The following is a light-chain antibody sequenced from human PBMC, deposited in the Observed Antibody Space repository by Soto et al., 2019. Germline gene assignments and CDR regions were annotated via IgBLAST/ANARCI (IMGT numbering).Light chain of an antibody. J-gene: IGLJ1*01. CDR3: SSYTSRIFYV. V-gene: IGLV2-14*01. CDR2: DVS. CDR1: SSDVGGYNY. Sequence: QSALTQPASVSGSPGQSITISCTGTSSDVGGYNYVSWYQQHPGKAPKLMIYDVSNRPSGVSNRFSGSKSGNTASLTISGLQAEDEADYYCSSYTSRIFYVFGTGTKLTVL.